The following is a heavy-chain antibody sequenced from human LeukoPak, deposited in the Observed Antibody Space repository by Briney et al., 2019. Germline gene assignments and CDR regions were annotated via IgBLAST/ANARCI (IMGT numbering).Heavy chain of an antibody. CDR3: ARVGDSSGWPDY. D-gene: IGHD6-19*01. J-gene: IGHJ4*02. CDR2: INHSGST. Sequence: PSETLSLTCAVYGGSFSGYYWSWIRQPPGKGLEWIGEINHSGSTNYDPSLKSRVTISVDTSKNQFSLKLSSVTAADTAVYYCARVGDSSGWPDYWGQGTLVTVSS. V-gene: IGHV4-34*01. CDR1: GGSFSGYY.